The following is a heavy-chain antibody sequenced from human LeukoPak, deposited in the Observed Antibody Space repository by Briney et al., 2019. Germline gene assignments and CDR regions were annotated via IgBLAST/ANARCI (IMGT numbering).Heavy chain of an antibody. V-gene: IGHV3-23*01. CDR3: TKARDDYGVDTIDS. CDR1: GFTVSSNY. CDR2: IRSSGATT. J-gene: IGHJ4*02. D-gene: IGHD3-3*01. Sequence: PGGSLRLSCAASGFTVSSNYMSWFRQAPGKGLEWVSAIRSSGATTYYADSVKGRFTISRDNSKNTVYLQMNSLRAEDTAIYYCTKARDDYGVDTIDSWGQGTLVTVSS.